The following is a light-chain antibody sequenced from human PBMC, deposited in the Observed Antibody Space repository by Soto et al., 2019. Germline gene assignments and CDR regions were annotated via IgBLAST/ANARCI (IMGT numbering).Light chain of an antibody. J-gene: IGLJ1*01. Sequence: QSVLTQPPSASGSLGQSVTISCTGTSADVGGYNFVSWYQQHPGKAPKLMIFEVSQRPSGVPDRFSGSKSGNTASLTVSELQAEEEADYYCASYAGSQNYVFGTGTRSPS. V-gene: IGLV2-8*01. CDR3: ASYAGSQNYV. CDR1: SADVGGYNF. CDR2: EVS.